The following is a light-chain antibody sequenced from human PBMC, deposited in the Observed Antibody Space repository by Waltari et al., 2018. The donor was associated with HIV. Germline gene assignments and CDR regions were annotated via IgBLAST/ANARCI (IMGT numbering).Light chain of an antibody. CDR1: SSNIGSNT. CDR2: SNH. V-gene: IGLV1-44*01. CDR3: AAWDDSLNGPGVV. J-gene: IGLJ2*01. Sequence: QSVLTQPPSASGTPGQRVTISCSGSSSNIGSNTVNWYQQLPGTAPKLLIYSNHRRPSGVPDRFACSKSGSSASLAISGLQSEDEADYYCAAWDDSLNGPGVVFGGGTKLTVL.